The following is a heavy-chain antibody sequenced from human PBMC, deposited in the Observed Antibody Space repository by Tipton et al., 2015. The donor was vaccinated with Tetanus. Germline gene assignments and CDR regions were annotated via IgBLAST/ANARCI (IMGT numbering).Heavy chain of an antibody. J-gene: IGHJ5*02. CDR1: GASIRGRSDY. CDR2: VYYSGST. V-gene: IGHV4-39*01. D-gene: IGHD2-2*01. Sequence: TLSLTCTVSGASIRGRSDYWGWIRQSPGTGLEWIGSVYYSGSTYYNPSFKSRVTISVDTSRNQFPLELTSLTAADTAVYYCARNKTTSWGWFDPWGQGTLVTVSS. CDR3: ARNKTTSWGWFDP.